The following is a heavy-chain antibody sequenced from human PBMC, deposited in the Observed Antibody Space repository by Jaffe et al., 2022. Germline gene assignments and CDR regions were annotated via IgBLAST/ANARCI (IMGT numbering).Heavy chain of an antibody. Sequence: QLQLQESGPGLVKPSETLSLTCTVSGGSISSSSYYWGWIRQPPGKGLEWIGSIYYSGSTYYNPSLKSRVTISVDTSKNQFSLKLSSVTAADTAVYYCARHINFPHPGYDFWSGYSGNFDYWGQGTLVTVSS. J-gene: IGHJ4*02. CDR2: IYYSGST. V-gene: IGHV4-39*01. CDR3: ARHINFPHPGYDFWSGYSGNFDY. D-gene: IGHD3-3*01. CDR1: GGSISSSSYY.